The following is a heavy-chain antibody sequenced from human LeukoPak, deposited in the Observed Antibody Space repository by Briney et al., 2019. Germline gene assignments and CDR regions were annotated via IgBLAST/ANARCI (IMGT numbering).Heavy chain of an antibody. CDR3: ARGPGGRSGYYPLEDYYYYYYMDV. V-gene: IGHV1-18*01. Sequence: ASVKVSCKASGYTFTSYGINWVRQAPGQGLEWMGWIRVYNGNTIYAQKLQGRVTMTTDTSTSTAYMELRSLRSDDTAVYYCARGPGGRSGYYPLEDYYYYYYMDVWGKGTTVTVSS. CDR1: GYTFTSYG. D-gene: IGHD3-22*01. J-gene: IGHJ6*03. CDR2: IRVYNGNT.